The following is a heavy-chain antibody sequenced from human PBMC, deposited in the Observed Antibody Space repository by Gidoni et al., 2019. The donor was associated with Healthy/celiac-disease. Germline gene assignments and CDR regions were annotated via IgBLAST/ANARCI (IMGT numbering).Heavy chain of an antibody. Sequence: EVQLLESGGGLVQPGGALRLSCAAAGFTVSSYALSWVRQAPGRGLDWVSAFSVSVGSTYYAYSVKGRFTLSRDNSKNTLYLQMNSLRAEDTAVYYCAKDRPRAEGWYWFDPWGHGTLVTVSS. CDR2: FSVSVGST. CDR1: GFTVSSYA. J-gene: IGHJ5*02. D-gene: IGHD2-15*01. V-gene: IGHV3-23*01. CDR3: AKDRPRAEGWYWFDP.